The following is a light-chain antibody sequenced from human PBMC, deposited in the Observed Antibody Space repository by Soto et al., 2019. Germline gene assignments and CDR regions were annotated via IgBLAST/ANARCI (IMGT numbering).Light chain of an antibody. CDR3: QQLNSYPL. CDR2: AAS. CDR1: QGISSY. J-gene: IGKJ4*01. Sequence: DIQLTQSPSFLSASVGDRVTITCRASQGISSYLAWYQQKPVKAPKLLIYAASTLQSGVPSRFSGSGSGTAFTLTISSLQPEDFATYFCQQLNSYPLFGGGTKVEIK. V-gene: IGKV1-9*01.